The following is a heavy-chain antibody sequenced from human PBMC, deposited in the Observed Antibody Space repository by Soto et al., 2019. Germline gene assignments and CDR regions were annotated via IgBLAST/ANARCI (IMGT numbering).Heavy chain of an antibody. Sequence: PGGSLRLSCAASGFTFSSYAMSWFRQAPGKGLEWVSAISCSGGSTYYADSVKGRFTISRDNSKNTLYLQMNSLRAEDTAVYYCAKCHKDPHLKKCAFDIWGQGTMVTVSS. J-gene: IGHJ3*02. CDR1: GFTFSSYA. CDR3: AKCHKDPHLKKCAFDI. V-gene: IGHV3-23*01. CDR2: ISCSGGST.